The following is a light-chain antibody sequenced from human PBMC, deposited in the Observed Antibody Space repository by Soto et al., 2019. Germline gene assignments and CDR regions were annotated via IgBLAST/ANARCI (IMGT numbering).Light chain of an antibody. J-gene: IGKJ1*01. CDR3: RQSYSTPRT. Sequence: DIQVTPSPSTLSATEGDKVTITCRASQTISNFFASYQQKPGDAPTLLLYSASCLKSRVPSRFSGSGSGTDFTLTISSLQPEDFVTYYCRQSYSTPRTFGQGSKVDIK. CDR1: QTISNF. V-gene: IGKV1-39*01. CDR2: SAS.